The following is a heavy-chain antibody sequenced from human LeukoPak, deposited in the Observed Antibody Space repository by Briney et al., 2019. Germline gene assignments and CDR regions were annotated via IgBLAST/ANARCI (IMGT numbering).Heavy chain of an antibody. J-gene: IGHJ4*02. CDR1: GYTLTSYA. CDR2: INTGTGNP. CDR3: ASMGAHSFDY. D-gene: IGHD3-16*01. Sequence: GASVKVSCKTSGYTLTSYAINWVRQAPGQGLEFMGWINTGTGNPTYAQGFTGRFVFSLDTSVSTAYLQISTLKPEDTAVYYCASMGAHSFDYWGQGTLVTVSS. V-gene: IGHV7-4-1*02.